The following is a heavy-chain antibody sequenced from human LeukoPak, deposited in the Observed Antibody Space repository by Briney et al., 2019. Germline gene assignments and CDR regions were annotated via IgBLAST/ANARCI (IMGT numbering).Heavy chain of an antibody. V-gene: IGHV4-39*07. D-gene: IGHD6-19*01. CDR1: GGSISSSSYY. Sequence: PSETLSLTCTVSGGSISSSSYYWGWIRQPPGKGLEWIGNIYYSGSTYYNPSLKSRVTISVDTSKNQFSLKLSSVTAADTAVYYCASQVSVAGYQNFDYWGQGTLVTVSS. J-gene: IGHJ4*02. CDR2: IYYSGST. CDR3: ASQVSVAGYQNFDY.